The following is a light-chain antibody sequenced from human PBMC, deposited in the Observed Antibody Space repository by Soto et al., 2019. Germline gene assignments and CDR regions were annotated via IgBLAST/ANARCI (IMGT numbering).Light chain of an antibody. Sequence: QSVLTQPPSASGSPGQSVTISCTGTSSDVGGYNYVSWYQQHPGKAPKLMIYDVSKRPSGVPARFSGSKSGNTASLTISGLQAADEADYYCNSYTGTSARYAFGTGTKVTVL. CDR3: NSYTGTSARYA. V-gene: IGLV2-8*01. CDR2: DVS. CDR1: SSDVGGYNY. J-gene: IGLJ1*01.